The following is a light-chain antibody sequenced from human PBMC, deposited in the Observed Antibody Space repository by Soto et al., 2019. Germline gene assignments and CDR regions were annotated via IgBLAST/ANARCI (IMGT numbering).Light chain of an antibody. J-gene: IGLJ1*01. V-gene: IGLV1-40*01. CDR3: QSYDSNLSGSEV. Sequence: QSVLTQPPSVSGAPGQRVTISCTGSSSNIGAGHDVHWYQHLPGTAPKLLIYGNGNRPSGVPDRFSGSKSGTSASLAITGLQAEDEADYYCQSYDSNLSGSEVFGTGPKVTVL. CDR1: SSNIGAGHD. CDR2: GNG.